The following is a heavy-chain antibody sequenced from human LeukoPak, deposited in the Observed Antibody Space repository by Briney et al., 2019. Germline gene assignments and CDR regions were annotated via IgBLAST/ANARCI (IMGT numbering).Heavy chain of an antibody. J-gene: IGHJ6*02. CDR2: INPSGGST. D-gene: IGHD6-13*01. V-gene: IGHV1-46*01. CDR3: ASANTGYSRGSGPPDV. CDR1: GHTFTSYY. Sequence: ASVEVSCKPSGHTFTSYYMHWVRQAPGQGLEWMGIINPSGGSTSYAQKFQGRVTMSRDTSTSTVYMELSSLRSEDAAVYYCASANTGYSRGSGPPDVWGQGTTVTVSS.